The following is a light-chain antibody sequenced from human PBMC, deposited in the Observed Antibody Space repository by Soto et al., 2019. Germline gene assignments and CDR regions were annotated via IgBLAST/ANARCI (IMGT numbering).Light chain of an antibody. J-gene: IGKJ5*01. Sequence: DSQMTQSPSSLSASVGERVTMTCQASQDINKNLIWYQQKPGKAPKLLIYDASDLETGVPSRFSGSGSGTGFTFTISSLQPEDFATYYCQQYESLPLTFGQGTRLEIK. V-gene: IGKV1-33*01. CDR3: QQYESLPLT. CDR1: QDINKN. CDR2: DAS.